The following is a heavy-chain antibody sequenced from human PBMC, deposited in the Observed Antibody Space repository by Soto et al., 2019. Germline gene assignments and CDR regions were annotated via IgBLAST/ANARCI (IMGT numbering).Heavy chain of an antibody. Sequence: QVQLVESAGGVVQPGRSLRLSCAASGFTFSSYGMHWVRQAPGKGLEWVAVISYDGSNKYYADSVKGRFTISRDNSKNTLYLQMNSLRAEDTAVYYCAKDQGDYYDSSGSAKGAFDIWGQGTMVTVSS. CDR1: GFTFSSYG. CDR2: ISYDGSNK. CDR3: AKDQGDYYDSSGSAKGAFDI. V-gene: IGHV3-30*18. D-gene: IGHD3-22*01. J-gene: IGHJ3*02.